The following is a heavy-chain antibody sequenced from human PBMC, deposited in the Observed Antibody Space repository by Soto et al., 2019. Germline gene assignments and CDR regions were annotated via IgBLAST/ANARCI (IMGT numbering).Heavy chain of an antibody. V-gene: IGHV1-18*04. CDR2: ISGYNGNT. D-gene: IGHD3-22*01. J-gene: IGHJ6*02. CDR3: ARDREYYYDSSGNYYYHYGMDV. CDR1: GYTFTNYG. Sequence: QVQLVESGAEVKKPGASVKVSCKASGYTFTNYGIGWVRQAPGQGLEWMGWISGYNGNTKYAQKFQGRVTMTTDTPPNTAYMDLRSLRSDDTAVYYCARDREYYYDSSGNYYYHYGMDVWGQGTTVTVS.